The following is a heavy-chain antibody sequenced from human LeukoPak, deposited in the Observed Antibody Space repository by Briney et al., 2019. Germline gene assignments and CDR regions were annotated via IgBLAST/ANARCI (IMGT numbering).Heavy chain of an antibody. D-gene: IGHD3-3*01. J-gene: IGHJ3*02. CDR3: ARGPTYYDFWSGYYDAFDI. V-gene: IGHV4-34*01. CDR2: INHSGST. CDR1: GGSFSGYY. Sequence: SETLSLTCAVCGGSFSGYYWSWIRQPPGKGLEWIGEINHSGSTNYNPSLKSRVTISVDTSKNQFSLKLSSVTAADTAVYYCARGPTYYDFWSGYYDAFDIWGQGTMVTVSS.